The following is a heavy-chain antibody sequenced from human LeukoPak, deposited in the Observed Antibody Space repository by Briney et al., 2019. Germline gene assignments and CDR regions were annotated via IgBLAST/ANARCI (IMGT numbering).Heavy chain of an antibody. J-gene: IGHJ5*02. CDR3: AKKGTSWSPRFDP. CDR2: ISASGATT. V-gene: IGHV3-23*01. D-gene: IGHD6-13*01. CDR1: GFTFSSYS. Sequence: PGGSLRLSCAASGFTFSSYSMNWIRQAPGKGLEWVSIISASGATTFYADSVRGRFTISRDNSENTLYLELNSLRDEDTAMYHCAKKGTSWSPRFDPWGQGILVTVSS.